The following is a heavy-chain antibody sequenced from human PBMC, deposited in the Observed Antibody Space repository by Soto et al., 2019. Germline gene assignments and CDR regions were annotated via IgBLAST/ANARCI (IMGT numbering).Heavy chain of an antibody. CDR1: GDSISTVDYF. CDR2: IYKSATT. Sequence: SETLSLTCSVSGDSISTVDYFWAWIRQPPGQALEYIGYIYKSATTYYNPSFESRVAISLDTSKSQFSLNVTSVTAADTAVYFCARGRYCLTGRCFPNWFESWGQGTLVTVSS. D-gene: IGHD2-15*01. V-gene: IGHV4-30-4*01. J-gene: IGHJ5*01. CDR3: ARGRYCLTGRCFPNWFES.